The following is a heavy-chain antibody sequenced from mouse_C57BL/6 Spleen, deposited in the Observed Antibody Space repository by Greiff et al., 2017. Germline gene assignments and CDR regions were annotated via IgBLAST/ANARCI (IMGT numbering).Heavy chain of an antibody. CDR3: ARSYYDYDVGYAMDY. CDR1: GYSFTDYN. V-gene: IGHV1-39*01. D-gene: IGHD2-4*01. Sequence: LLESGPELVKPGASVKISCKASGYSFTDYNMNWVKQSNGKSLEWIGVINPNYGTTSYNQKFKGKATLTVDQSSSTAYMQLNSLTSEDSAVYYCARSYYDYDVGYAMDYWGQGTSVTVSS. CDR2: INPNYGTT. J-gene: IGHJ4*01.